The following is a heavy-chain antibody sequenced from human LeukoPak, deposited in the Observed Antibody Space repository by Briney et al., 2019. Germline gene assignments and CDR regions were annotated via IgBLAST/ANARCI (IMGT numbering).Heavy chain of an antibody. V-gene: IGHV3-30*02. J-gene: IGHJ4*02. Sequence: GGSLRLSCAASGFTFSSYGMHWVRQAPGKGLEWVAFIRYDGSNKYYADSVKGRFTISRDNSKNTLYLQMNSLRAEDTAVYYCAKDRRPWLLLFHWGQGTLVTVSS. CDR3: AKDRRPWLLLFH. D-gene: IGHD3-22*01. CDR1: GFTFSSYG. CDR2: IRYDGSNK.